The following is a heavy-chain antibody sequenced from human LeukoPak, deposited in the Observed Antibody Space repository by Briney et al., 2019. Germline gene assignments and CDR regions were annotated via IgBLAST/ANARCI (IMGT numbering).Heavy chain of an antibody. Sequence: LGESLKISCKGSGYSFSTYWIGWVRQMPGKGLEWMGIIYPGDSDTRYSPSFQGQVTISADKSISTAYLQWSILKASDTAMYYCVRPLNGGNVYWGQGTLVTVSS. J-gene: IGHJ4*02. CDR3: VRPLNGGNVY. V-gene: IGHV5-51*01. CDR1: GYSFSTYW. CDR2: IYPGDSDT. D-gene: IGHD4-23*01.